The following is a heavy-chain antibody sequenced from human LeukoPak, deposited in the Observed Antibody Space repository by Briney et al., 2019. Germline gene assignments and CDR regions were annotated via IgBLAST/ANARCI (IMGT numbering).Heavy chain of an antibody. V-gene: IGHV1-2*02. CDR1: GYTFTGYY. Sequence: GASVKVSCKASGYTFTGYYMHWVRQAPGQGLEWMGWINPNSGGTNYAQKFQGRVTITADESTSTAYMELSSLRSEDTAVYYCARGLVVPAANPAHYYYYYMDVWGKGTTVTVSS. CDR3: ARGLVVPAANPAHYYYYYMDV. J-gene: IGHJ6*03. CDR2: INPNSGGT. D-gene: IGHD2-2*01.